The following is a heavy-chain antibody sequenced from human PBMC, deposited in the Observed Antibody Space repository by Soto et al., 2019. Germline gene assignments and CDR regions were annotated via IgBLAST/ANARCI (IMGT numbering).Heavy chain of an antibody. J-gene: IGHJ1*01. V-gene: IGHV3-7*01. CDR2: IKQDGSEK. Sequence: EVQLVESGGGLVQPGGSLRLSCAASGFTFSSYWMSWVRQAPGKGLEWVANIKQDGSEKYYVDSVKGRFTISRDNAKNSLYLQMNSLRAEDTAVYYCARRSGIAAAGVYFQHWGQGTLVTVSS. D-gene: IGHD6-13*01. CDR3: ARRSGIAAAGVYFQH. CDR1: GFTFSSYW.